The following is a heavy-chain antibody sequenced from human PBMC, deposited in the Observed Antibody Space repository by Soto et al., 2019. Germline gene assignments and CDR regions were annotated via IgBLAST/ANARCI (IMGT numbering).Heavy chain of an antibody. CDR3: ARVKLGGRGSFHY. Sequence: SETLSLTCAVYGGSFSGYYWSGSRQPPGKGVEWSGEINHSGSTNYNPSLKSRVTITVDTSKNQFSLKLTSLTAADTAVYYCARVKLGGRGSFHYWGQGTLVTVSS. D-gene: IGHD2-15*01. J-gene: IGHJ4*02. CDR2: INHSGST. CDR1: GGSFSGYY. V-gene: IGHV4-34*01.